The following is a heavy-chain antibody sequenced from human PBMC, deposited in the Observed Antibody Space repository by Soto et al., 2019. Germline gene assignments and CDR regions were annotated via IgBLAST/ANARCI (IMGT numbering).Heavy chain of an antibody. CDR1: GFTFSSYS. V-gene: IGHV3-23*01. J-gene: IGHJ4*02. Sequence: LRLSCAASGFTFSSYSMSWVRQAPGKGLEWVSGFSTGGDGGTTYYADSVKGRFTISRDNSKNTLFLQMNSLRAEDTAIYYCAKKVNSGPGSQFFDYWGQGTLVTVSS. CDR2: FSTGGDGGTT. D-gene: IGHD3-10*01. CDR3: AKKVNSGPGSQFFDY.